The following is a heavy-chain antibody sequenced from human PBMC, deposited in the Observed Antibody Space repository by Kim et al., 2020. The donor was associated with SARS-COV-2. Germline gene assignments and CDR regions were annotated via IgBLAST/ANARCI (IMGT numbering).Heavy chain of an antibody. D-gene: IGHD1-26*01. V-gene: IGHV3-21*01. CDR2: ISSSSSYI. Sequence: GGSLRLSCAASGFTFSSYSMNWVRQAPGKGLEWVSSISSSSSYIYYADSVKGRFTISRDNAKNSLYLQMNSLRAEDTAVYYCARDLALGWLVVGATTPDYWGQGTLVTVSS. CDR3: ARDLALGWLVVGATTPDY. CDR1: GFTFSSYS. J-gene: IGHJ4*02.